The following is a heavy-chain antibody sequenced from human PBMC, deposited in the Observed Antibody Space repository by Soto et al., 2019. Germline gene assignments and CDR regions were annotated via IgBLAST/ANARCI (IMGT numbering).Heavy chain of an antibody. J-gene: IGHJ4*02. CDR2: INHSGST. Sequence: PSETLSLTCAVYGGSFSGYYWSWIRQPPGKGLEWIGEINHSGSTNYNPSLKSRVTISVDTSKNQFSLKLSSVTAADTAVYYCARGLSWVYARGFDYWGQGTLVTVS. V-gene: IGHV4-34*01. CDR1: GGSFSGYY. CDR3: ARGLSWVYARGFDY. D-gene: IGHD2-8*01.